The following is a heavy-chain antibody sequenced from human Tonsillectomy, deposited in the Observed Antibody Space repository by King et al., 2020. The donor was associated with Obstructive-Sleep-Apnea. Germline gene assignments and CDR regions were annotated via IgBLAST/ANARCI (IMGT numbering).Heavy chain of an antibody. V-gene: IGHV4-34*01. D-gene: IGHD3-9*01. CDR2: INPSGGT. CDR1: GGSFSIYH. Sequence: QVQLQQWGAGLLKPSETLSLTCAVSGGSFSIYHWTWVRQPPGKGLQWLGDINPSGGTKYNPSLKSRLDISTDTSDNQFSLKLRSVTAADTAIYYCARVRGGDLQDFGNYFDVWGQGTLVSVSS. J-gene: IGHJ4*02. CDR3: ARVRGGDLQDFGNYFDV.